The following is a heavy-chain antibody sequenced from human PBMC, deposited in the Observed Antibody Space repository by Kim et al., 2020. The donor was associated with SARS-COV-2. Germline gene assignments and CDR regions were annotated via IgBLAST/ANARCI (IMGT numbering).Heavy chain of an antibody. CDR1: GDSISSRDYY. J-gene: IGHJ4*02. D-gene: IGHD3-9*01. CDR2: IYYSGTT. V-gene: IGHV4-39*01. Sequence: SETLSLTCTVSGDSISSRDYYWGWIRQPPGKGLEWIGSIYYSGTTYYTPSLESRVTISVDTSKNQFSLKLTSVTAADTAVYYCARLRATRNFDCFAGYLDTDYWGQGTLVTVSS. CDR3: ARLRATRNFDCFAGYLDTDY.